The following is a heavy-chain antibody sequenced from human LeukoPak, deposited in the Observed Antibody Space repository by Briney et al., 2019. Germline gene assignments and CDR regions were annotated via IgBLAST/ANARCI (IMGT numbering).Heavy chain of an antibody. CDR1: GFTFSSYS. Sequence: GGSLRLSCAASGFTFSSYSMNWVRQAPGKGLEWVSGISGSGGSTYYADSVKGRFTISRDSSKNTLYLQMNSLRAEDTAVYYCARDVVVVPVAINSVYYYGMDVWGQGTTVTVSS. CDR2: ISGSGGST. CDR3: ARDVVVVPVAINSVYYYGMDV. D-gene: IGHD2-2*01. J-gene: IGHJ6*02. V-gene: IGHV3-23*01.